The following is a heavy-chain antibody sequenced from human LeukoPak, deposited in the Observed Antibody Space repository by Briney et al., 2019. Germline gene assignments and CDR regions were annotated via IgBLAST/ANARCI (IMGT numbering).Heavy chain of an antibody. D-gene: IGHD3-22*01. CDR1: GGSISSSSYY. CDR2: IYYSGST. Sequence: SETLSLTCTVSGGSISSSSYYWGWIRQPPGKGLEWIGSIYYSGSTYYNPSLKSRVTISVDTSKNQFSLKLSSVTAADTAVYYCARDGPDYYDSSGYYSFDPWGQGTLVTVSS. J-gene: IGHJ5*02. V-gene: IGHV4-39*07. CDR3: ARDGPDYYDSSGYYSFDP.